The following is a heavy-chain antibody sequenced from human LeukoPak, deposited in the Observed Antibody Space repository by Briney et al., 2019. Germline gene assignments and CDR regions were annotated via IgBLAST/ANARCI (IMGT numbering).Heavy chain of an antibody. J-gene: IGHJ4*02. Sequence: AGGSLRLSCVASEFTFSSYWMQWVRQAPGEGLVGVSVINSDGSTTLYADSVKGRFTISRDNAKNTLYLQMNSLRAEDTAVYYCAGLRGKITTIDYWGQGTLVTVSS. CDR3: AGLRGKITTIDY. V-gene: IGHV3-74*03. D-gene: IGHD4-11*01. CDR1: EFTFSSYW. CDR2: INSDGSTT.